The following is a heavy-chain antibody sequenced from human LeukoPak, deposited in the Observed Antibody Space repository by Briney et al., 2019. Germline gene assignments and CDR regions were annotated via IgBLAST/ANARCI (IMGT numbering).Heavy chain of an antibody. CDR2: TRNKANSYTT. CDR1: GFTFSDHY. J-gene: IGHJ6*03. CDR3: ASSYDYYYYMDV. Sequence: GGSLRLSCAASGFTFSDHYMDWVRQAPGKGLEWVGRTRNKANSYTTEYAASVKGRFTISRDDSRNSLYLQMNSLKTEDTAVYYCASSYDYYYYMDVWGKGTTVTVSS. V-gene: IGHV3-72*01.